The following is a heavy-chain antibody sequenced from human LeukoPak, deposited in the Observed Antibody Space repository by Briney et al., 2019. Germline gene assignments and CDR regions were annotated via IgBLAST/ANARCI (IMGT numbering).Heavy chain of an antibody. CDR1: GYTFTGYY. CDR2: MIPNSGNT. J-gene: IGHJ5*02. D-gene: IGHD1-26*01. Sequence: ASVKVSCKASGYTFTGYYMHWVRQAPGQGLEWMGWMIPNSGNTGYAQKFQGRVTMTRNTSISTAYMELSSLRSEDTAVYYCAVRTGSYWFDPWGQGTLVTVSS. CDR3: AVRTGSYWFDP. V-gene: IGHV1-8*02.